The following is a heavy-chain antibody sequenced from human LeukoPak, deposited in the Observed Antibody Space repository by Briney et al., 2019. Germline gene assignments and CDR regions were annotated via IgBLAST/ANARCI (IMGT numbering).Heavy chain of an antibody. Sequence: PGRSLRLSCAASGFTFSSYGKHWVRQAPGKGLEWVAVISYDGSNKYYADSVKGRFTISRDNSKNTLYLQMNSLRAEDTAVYYCAKSWVVPAAAPSLGMDVWGQGTTVTVSS. V-gene: IGHV3-30*18. CDR2: ISYDGSNK. CDR3: AKSWVVPAAAPSLGMDV. CDR1: GFTFSSYG. D-gene: IGHD2-2*01. J-gene: IGHJ6*02.